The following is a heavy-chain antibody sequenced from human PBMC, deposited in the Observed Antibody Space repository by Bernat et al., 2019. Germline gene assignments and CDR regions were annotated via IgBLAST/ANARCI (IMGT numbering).Heavy chain of an antibody. J-gene: IGHJ4*02. Sequence: QVQLVESGGGVVQPGRSLSLSCAASGFTFSSYGMHWVRQAPGKGLEWVAVIWYDGSNKYYADSVKGRFTISRDNSKNTLYLQMNSLRAEDTAVYYCARDVPTLLFDYWGQGTLVTVSS. CDR1: GFTFSSYG. V-gene: IGHV3-33*01. CDR3: ARDVPTLLFDY. CDR2: IWYDGSNK.